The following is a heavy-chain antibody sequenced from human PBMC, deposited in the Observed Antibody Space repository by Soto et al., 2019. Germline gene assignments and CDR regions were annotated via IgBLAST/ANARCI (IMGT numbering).Heavy chain of an antibody. CDR2: IYHSGST. D-gene: IGHD5-12*01. J-gene: IGHJ3*02. V-gene: IGHV4-4*02. CDR1: GGSISSSNW. CDR3: ARQFNSGYDFSDAFDI. Sequence: PSETLSLTCAVSGGSISSSNWWSWVRQPPGKGLEWIGEIYHSGSTNYNPSLKSRVTISVDTSKNQFSLKLSSVTAADTAVYYCARQFNSGYDFSDAFDIWGQGTMVTVSS.